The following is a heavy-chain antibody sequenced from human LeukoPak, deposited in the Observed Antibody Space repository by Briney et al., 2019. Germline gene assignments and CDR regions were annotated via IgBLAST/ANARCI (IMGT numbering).Heavy chain of an antibody. J-gene: IGHJ6*03. CDR1: GDSISSDY. Sequence: SDPLSLTCNVSGDSISSDYWSWIRQTPGKGLGWIGFIFHSGTTDYNPSLQSRATISIDTSRKPFSLKLLSVTAADTAVYYCARTRPQDYATSYMDVWGTGATVTVSS. D-gene: IGHD1-26*01. V-gene: IGHV4-59*08. CDR3: ARTRPQDYATSYMDV. CDR2: IFHSGTT.